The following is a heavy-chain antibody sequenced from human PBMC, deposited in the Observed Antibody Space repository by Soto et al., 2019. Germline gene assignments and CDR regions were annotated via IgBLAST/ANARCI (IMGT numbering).Heavy chain of an antibody. Sequence: GASVKVSCKASGGTFSSYTISWVRQAPGQGLEWMGRIIPILGIANYAQKFQGRVTITADKSTSTAHMELSSLRSEDTAVYYCAIYRSNWKDAFDIWGQGTMVTVSS. V-gene: IGHV1-69*02. CDR1: GGTFSSYT. D-gene: IGHD1-1*01. J-gene: IGHJ3*02. CDR3: AIYRSNWKDAFDI. CDR2: IIPILGIA.